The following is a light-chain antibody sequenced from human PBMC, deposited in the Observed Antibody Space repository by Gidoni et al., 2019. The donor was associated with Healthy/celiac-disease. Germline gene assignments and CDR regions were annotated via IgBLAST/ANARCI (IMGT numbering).Light chain of an antibody. J-gene: IGKJ1*01. V-gene: IGKV1-9*01. CDR2: AAS. CDR1: QGISSY. CDR3: QQLT. Sequence: DIQLTQSPSFLSASVGDRVTLTCRASQGISSYLAWYQQKPGKAPKLLIYAASTLQSGVPSRFSGSGSGTEFTLTISSLQPEDFATYYCQQLTFXQXTKVEIK.